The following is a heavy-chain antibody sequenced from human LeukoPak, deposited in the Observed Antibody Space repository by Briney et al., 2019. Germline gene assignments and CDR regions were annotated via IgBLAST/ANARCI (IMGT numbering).Heavy chain of an antibody. CDR1: GFTFSSYA. J-gene: IGHJ4*02. V-gene: IGHV3-64*01. Sequence: GGSLRLSCAASGFTFSSYAMHWVRQAPGKRLEYVSAISSNGGSTYYANSVKGRFTISRDNSKNTLYLQMGSLRAEDMAVYYCATTLRIAIFGVVITEPVLDYWGQGTLVTVSS. CDR2: ISSNGGST. CDR3: ATTLRIAIFGVVITEPVLDY. D-gene: IGHD3-3*01.